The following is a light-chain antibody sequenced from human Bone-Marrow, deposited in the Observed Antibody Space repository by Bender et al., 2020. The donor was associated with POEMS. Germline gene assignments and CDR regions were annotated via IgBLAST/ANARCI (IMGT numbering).Light chain of an antibody. V-gene: IGLV2-14*03. Sequence: QSALTQPASVSGSPGQSITISCTGTITDIGSYDYVSWYQHHPGKAPKLIIYDVTNRPSGVSNRFSGSKSDNMAFLTISGLQAEDEADYYCNSYTRSNIYVFGTGTKVTVL. J-gene: IGLJ1*01. CDR3: NSYTRSNIYV. CDR2: DVT. CDR1: ITDIGSYDY.